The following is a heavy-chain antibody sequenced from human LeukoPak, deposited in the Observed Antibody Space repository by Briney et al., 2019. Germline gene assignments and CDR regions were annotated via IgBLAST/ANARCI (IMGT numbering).Heavy chain of an antibody. V-gene: IGHV1-69*01. J-gene: IGHJ3*02. D-gene: IGHD2-2*01. CDR1: GGTFSSYA. Sequence: GASVKVSCKASGGTFSSYAISWVRQAPGQGLEWMGGIIPIFGTANYAQKFQGRVTITADECTSTAYMELSSLRSEDTAVYYCARALSQLLFHDAFDIWGQGTMVTVSS. CDR3: ARALSQLLFHDAFDI. CDR2: IIPIFGTA.